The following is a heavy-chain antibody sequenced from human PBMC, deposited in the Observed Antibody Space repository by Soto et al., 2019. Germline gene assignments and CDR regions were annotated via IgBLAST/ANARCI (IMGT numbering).Heavy chain of an antibody. D-gene: IGHD6-19*01. CDR2: VSHDGRNT. V-gene: IGHV3-30*18. Sequence: VQLVESGGGVVQPGRSLRLSCAASGFTFSDYAMHWVRQAPGKGLEWVAVVSHDGRNTHYADSVKGRFIISRDSSKKTVSLEMTSLRAEDTAVYYCAKGGRQWLVTSDFNYWGQGALVTVSS. J-gene: IGHJ4*02. CDR1: GFTFSDYA. CDR3: AKGGRQWLVTSDFNY.